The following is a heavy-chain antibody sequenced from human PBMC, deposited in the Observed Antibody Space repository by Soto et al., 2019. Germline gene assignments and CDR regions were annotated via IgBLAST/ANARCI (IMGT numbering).Heavy chain of an antibody. CDR1: VGTFSSYA. V-gene: IGHV1-69*12. CDR3: ARQRRSGSPEHDGFDI. Sequence: QVQLVQSGAEVKKPGSSVKVSCKASVGTFSSYAISWVRQAPGQGLEWMGGIIPNFGTANYAQKFQGRVTLTGDEPNSRGYMELSRLRTEDTAVYYCARQRRSGSPEHDGFDIWGQGTMVTGSS. D-gene: IGHD3-10*01. J-gene: IGHJ3*02. CDR2: IIPNFGTA.